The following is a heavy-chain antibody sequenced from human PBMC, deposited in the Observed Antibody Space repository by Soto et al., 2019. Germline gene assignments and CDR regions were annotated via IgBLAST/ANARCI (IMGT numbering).Heavy chain of an antibody. CDR2: IYHSGTT. Sequence: QVQLQESGPGLVKPSQTLSLTCTVSGGSISSGGYYWSWIRQHPGKGLEWIGYIYHSGTTYYNPSPKVPVTRSVDTAKDQFSLKLTSLTAADTAVYYCARVRGTPLLGWFDPWGQGTLVTVSS. J-gene: IGHJ5*02. CDR3: ARVRGTPLLGWFDP. CDR1: GGSISSGGYY. V-gene: IGHV4-31*01. D-gene: IGHD2-15*01.